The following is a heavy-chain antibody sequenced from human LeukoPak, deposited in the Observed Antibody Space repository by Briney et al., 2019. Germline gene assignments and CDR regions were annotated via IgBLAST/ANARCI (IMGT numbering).Heavy chain of an antibody. CDR3: AREGREGHGFDY. J-gene: IGHJ4*02. V-gene: IGHV3-23*01. Sequence: GGSLRLSCAASGFTFSSYAMSWVRQAPGKGLEWVSAISGSGGSTYYADSVKGRFTISRDDAKNSLYPQMNSLRAEDTAVYYCAREGREGHGFDYWGQGTLVTVSS. CDR1: GFTFSSYA. D-gene: IGHD1-26*01. CDR2: ISGSGGST.